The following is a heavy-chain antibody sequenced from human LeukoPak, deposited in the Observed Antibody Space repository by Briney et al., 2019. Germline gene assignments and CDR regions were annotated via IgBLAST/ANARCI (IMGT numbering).Heavy chain of an antibody. V-gene: IGHV1-18*01. J-gene: IGHJ4*02. CDR2: ISAYNGNT. CDR1: GYTFTSYG. Sequence: ASVKVSCKASGYTFTSYGISWVRQAPGQGLEWMGWISAYNGNTNFAQKLQGRVTMTTDTSMSTAYMDLRSLRSDDTAVYYCARDQAATNTQVRFCLDWGQGTLVTVSS. CDR3: ARDQAATNTQVRFCLD. D-gene: IGHD3-9*01.